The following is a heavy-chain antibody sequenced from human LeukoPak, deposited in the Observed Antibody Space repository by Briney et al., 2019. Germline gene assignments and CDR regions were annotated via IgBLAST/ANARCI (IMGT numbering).Heavy chain of an antibody. CDR2: INPNNGGT. CDR3: ASDSCSSTSCLSIDDH. D-gene: IGHD2-2*01. CDR1: GYIFTDYY. J-gene: IGHJ5*02. Sequence: GASVKVSCKASGYIFTDYYMHWVRQAPGQGLEWMGWINPNNGGTKSAQKFQGRVTMTRDTSISTAYMELSSLRSDDTAVYYCASDSCSSTSCLSIDDHGGQGNLVPVSS. V-gene: IGHV1-2*02.